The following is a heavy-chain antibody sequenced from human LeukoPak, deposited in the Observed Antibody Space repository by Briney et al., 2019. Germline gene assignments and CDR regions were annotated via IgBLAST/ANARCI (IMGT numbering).Heavy chain of an antibody. CDR3: ARAEYSGYDLAYFDY. V-gene: IGHV3-21*01. CDR1: EFTFSSYN. J-gene: IGHJ4*02. Sequence: PGGSLRLSCAASEFTFSSYNMNWVRQAPGKGLEWVSSISSGSSYIYYADSVKGRFTISRDNAKNSLYLQMNSLRAEDTAVYYCARAEYSGYDLAYFDYWGQGTLVTVSS. D-gene: IGHD5-12*01. CDR2: ISSGSSYI.